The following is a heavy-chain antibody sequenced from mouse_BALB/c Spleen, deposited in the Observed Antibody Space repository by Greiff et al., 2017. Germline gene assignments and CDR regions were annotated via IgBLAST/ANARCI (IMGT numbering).Heavy chain of an antibody. Sequence: QVQLQQPGAELVKPGASVKLSCKASGYTFTSYWMHWVKQRPGQGLEWIGEIDPSDSYTNYNQKFKGKGTLTVDKSSSTAYMQLSSLTSEDSTVYYCATYCNFSWFAYWGQGTLVTVSA. CDR2: IDPSDSYT. CDR3: ATYCNFSWFAY. J-gene: IGHJ3*01. V-gene: IGHV1-69*02. CDR1: GYTFTSYW. D-gene: IGHD2-1*01.